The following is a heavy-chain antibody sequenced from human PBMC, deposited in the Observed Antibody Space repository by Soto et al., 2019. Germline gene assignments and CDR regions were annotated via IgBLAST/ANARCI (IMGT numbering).Heavy chain of an antibody. CDR3: AHRLVAYGHYDAFDI. J-gene: IGHJ3*02. D-gene: IGHD4-17*01. Sequence: QITLKESGPTLVKPTQTLTLTCTFSGFSLSARGVGVGWIRQPPGKALEWLALIYWDDDKRYSPSLKSRLTITEDTYKNQVALTLTNMDPVDTATYYCAHRLVAYGHYDAFDIWGQGTMVTVSS. CDR2: IYWDDDK. V-gene: IGHV2-5*02. CDR1: GFSLSARGVG.